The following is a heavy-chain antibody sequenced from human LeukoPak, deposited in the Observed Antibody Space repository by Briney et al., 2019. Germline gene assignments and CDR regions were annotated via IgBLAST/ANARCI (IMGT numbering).Heavy chain of an antibody. J-gene: IGHJ4*02. V-gene: IGHV3-21*06. CDR3: ARDRWGYSYGGD. Sequence: GGSLRLSCAASGFTFSSYNMNWVRQAPGKGPEWVSSITSSSSYIYYADSVKGRFTISRDNAKNSLYLQMDSLRVEDTAVYYCARDRWGYSYGGDWGQGTLVTVSS. CDR2: ITSSSSYI. D-gene: IGHD5-18*01. CDR1: GFTFSSYN.